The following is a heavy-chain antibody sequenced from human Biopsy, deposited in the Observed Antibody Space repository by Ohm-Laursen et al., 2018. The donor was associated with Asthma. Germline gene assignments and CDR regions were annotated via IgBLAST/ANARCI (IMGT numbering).Heavy chain of an antibody. Sequence: SLRLSCTAFGFVFRSHAMHWVRQAPGKGLEWVAVVSYDGGVAHYADSMKGRFTISRDNAKSTLYLQMNRLRTDDTAVYFCAKRRGYSDLTDFDHWGQGTLVTVSS. CDR2: VSYDGGVA. D-gene: IGHD3-3*01. J-gene: IGHJ4*02. V-gene: IGHV3-30*18. CDR3: AKRRGYSDLTDFDH. CDR1: GFVFRSHA.